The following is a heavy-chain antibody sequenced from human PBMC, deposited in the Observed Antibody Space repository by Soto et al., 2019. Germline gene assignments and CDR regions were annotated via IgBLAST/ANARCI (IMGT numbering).Heavy chain of an antibody. Sequence: SETLSLTCTVSGGSISSHYWSWFRQPPGKRLEWIGYVYCTGSTNNSPSLKSRVTISVDTSKNQFSLSLTSVTAADTAVYYCARGYNFGMSPFDYWDQGTLVTVSS. CDR2: VYCTGST. D-gene: IGHD5-12*01. CDR3: ARGYNFGMSPFDY. J-gene: IGHJ4*02. CDR1: GGSISSHY. V-gene: IGHV4-59*11.